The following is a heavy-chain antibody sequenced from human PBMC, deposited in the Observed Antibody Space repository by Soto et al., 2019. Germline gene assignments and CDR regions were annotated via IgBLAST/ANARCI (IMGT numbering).Heavy chain of an antibody. V-gene: IGHV4-30-2*06. CDR1: GGSISSAAYC. CDR2: IYDGGTT. CDR3: ARTPDI. Sequence: SETLSLTCTVSGGSISSAAYCWSWIRQSPDKGLEWIGHIYDGGTTYSSPSLKGRVTISVDRSKNQFSLKLSSVTAADTAVYYCARTPDIWGQGTMVTVSS. J-gene: IGHJ3*02.